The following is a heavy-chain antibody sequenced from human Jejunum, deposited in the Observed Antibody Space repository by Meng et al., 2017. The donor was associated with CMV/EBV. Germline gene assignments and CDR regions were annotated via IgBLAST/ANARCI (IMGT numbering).Heavy chain of an antibody. CDR1: GDPLSDYY. CDR3: ARRTTVTGGFDY. CDR2: INPKSGDT. D-gene: IGHD4-17*01. V-gene: IGHV1-2*02. J-gene: IGHJ4*02. Sequence: KRPGCCMKLSCKPSGDPLSDYYMHWVRQAPGQGLEWVGWINPKSGDTDYAQKFQGRVTMTRDTSMNRAYMELSSLKFDDTAVYYCARRTTVTGGFDYWGQGTLVTVSS.